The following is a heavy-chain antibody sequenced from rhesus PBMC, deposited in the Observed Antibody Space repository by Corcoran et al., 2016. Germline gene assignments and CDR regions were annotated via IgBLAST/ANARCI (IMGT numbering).Heavy chain of an antibody. V-gene: IGHV4-160*01. D-gene: IGHD3-28*01. CDR3: AREGSYYYGSGYYFDY. CDR2: IYGSGGIT. CDR1: GGSISDSYY. Sequence: QVQLQESGPGLVKPSETLSLTCTVSGGSISDSYYWSWIRQPPGKGLEWMGRIYGSGGITNYNPSLKSRVTISRDTSKNQVSLKLSSVTAADTAVYYCAREGSYYYGSGYYFDYWGQGVLVTVSS. J-gene: IGHJ4*01.